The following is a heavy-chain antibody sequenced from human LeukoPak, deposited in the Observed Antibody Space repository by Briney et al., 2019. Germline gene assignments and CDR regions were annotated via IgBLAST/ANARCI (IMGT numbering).Heavy chain of an antibody. J-gene: IGHJ5*02. CDR3: ARDHSDFWSGYSVNWFDP. CDR2: IYHSGST. CDR1: GGSISSSNW. Sequence: SETLSLTCAVSGGSISSSNWWSWVRQPPGKGLEWIGEIYHSGSTNYNPSLKSRVTISVDKSKNQFSLKLSSVTAADTAVYYCARDHSDFWSGYSVNWFDPWGQGTLVTVSS. V-gene: IGHV4-4*02. D-gene: IGHD3-3*01.